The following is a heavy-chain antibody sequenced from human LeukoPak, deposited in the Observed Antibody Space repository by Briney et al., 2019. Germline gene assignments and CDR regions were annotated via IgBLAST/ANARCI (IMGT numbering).Heavy chain of an antibody. CDR2: ISYDGSNK. J-gene: IGHJ6*04. CDR3: ARDLSPYYYYGMDV. Sequence: PGGSLRLSCAASGFTFSSYAMHWVRQAPGKGLEWVAVISYDGSNKYYADSVKGRFTISRDNSKNTLYLQMNSLRAEDTAEYYCARDLSPYYYYGMDVWGKGTTVTVSS. CDR1: GFTFSSYA. V-gene: IGHV3-30*04. D-gene: IGHD2/OR15-2a*01.